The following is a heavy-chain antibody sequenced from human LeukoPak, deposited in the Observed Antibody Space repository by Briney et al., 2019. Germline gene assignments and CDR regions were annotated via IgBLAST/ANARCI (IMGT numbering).Heavy chain of an antibody. CDR3: ARAPRLMGIAAAGASSDY. Sequence: SETLSLTCAVYGGSFSGYYWSWIRQPPGKGLEWIGEIYHSGSTNYNPSLKSRVTISVDKSKNQFSLKLSSVTAADTAVYYCARAPRLMGIAAAGASSDYWGQGTLVTVSS. CDR2: IYHSGST. J-gene: IGHJ4*02. V-gene: IGHV4-34*01. D-gene: IGHD6-13*01. CDR1: GGSFSGYY.